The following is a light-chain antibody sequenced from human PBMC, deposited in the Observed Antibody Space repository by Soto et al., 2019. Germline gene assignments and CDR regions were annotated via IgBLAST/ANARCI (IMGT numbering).Light chain of an antibody. CDR3: SSFTPSTSYV. V-gene: IGLV2-14*03. J-gene: IGLJ1*01. CDR2: DVS. CDR1: SSDVGAYDY. Sequence: QSVLTQPASVSGSPGQSITISCTGTSSDVGAYDYVSGYQQHPGEVPKLMIFDVSDRPSGVSNRFSGSKSGNTASLTISGLQAEDEADYYCSSFTPSTSYVFGTGTKLTVL.